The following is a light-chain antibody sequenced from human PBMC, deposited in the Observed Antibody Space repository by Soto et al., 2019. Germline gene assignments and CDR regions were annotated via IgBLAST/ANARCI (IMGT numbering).Light chain of an antibody. CDR2: DAS. V-gene: IGKV1-5*01. Sequence: DIQMTQSPSTLSASVGDRVTITCRASQSIGSWLAWYQQKPGKAPKLLIYDASSLESGVPSRFSGSGSGTEFTLTISSLQPDDFAAYYCQQFNSYPYTFGQGTKLEIK. CDR1: QSIGSW. J-gene: IGKJ2*01. CDR3: QQFNSYPYT.